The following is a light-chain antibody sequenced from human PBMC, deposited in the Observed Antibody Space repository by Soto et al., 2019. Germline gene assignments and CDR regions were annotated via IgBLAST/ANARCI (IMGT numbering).Light chain of an antibody. CDR2: DVS. V-gene: IGLV2-14*03. CDR3: SSYTSGSSHVV. Sequence: QSALTQPASVSGSPGQSITISCTGTSSDVGGYNYVSWYQHHPGKAPKLMIYDVSTRPSGVSNRFSGSKSGNTASLTISGLQAEDEADYYCSSYTSGSSHVVVGGGTKVTVL. CDR1: SSDVGGYNY. J-gene: IGLJ2*01.